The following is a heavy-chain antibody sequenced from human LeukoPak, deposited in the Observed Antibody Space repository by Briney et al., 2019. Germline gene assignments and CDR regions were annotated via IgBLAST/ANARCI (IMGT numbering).Heavy chain of an antibody. J-gene: IGHJ4*02. Sequence: GRSLRLSCAASGFTFDDYAMHWVRQAPGKGLEWVSGISWNSGSIGYANSVKGRFTISRDNAKNSLYLQMKSLRTEDTAFYYCAKAPYDFWRGYFDDWGQGTLVTVSS. CDR1: GFTFDDYA. CDR3: AKAPYDFWRGYFDD. V-gene: IGHV3-9*01. D-gene: IGHD3-3*01. CDR2: ISWNSGSI.